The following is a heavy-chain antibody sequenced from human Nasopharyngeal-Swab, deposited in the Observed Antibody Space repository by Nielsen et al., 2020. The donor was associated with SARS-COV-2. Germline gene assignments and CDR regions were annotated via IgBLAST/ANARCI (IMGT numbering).Heavy chain of an antibody. J-gene: IGHJ2*01. D-gene: IGHD3-22*01. CDR1: GFTFSSYW. Sequence: GESLKISCAASGFTFSSYWMHWVRQAPGKGLGWVSRINSDGSSTSYADSVKGRFTISRDNAKNTLYLQMNSLRAEDTAVYYCARGANYYDSSGYHSDRYVDLWGRGTLVTVSS. CDR3: ARGANYYDSSGYHSDRYVDL. V-gene: IGHV3-74*01. CDR2: INSDGSST.